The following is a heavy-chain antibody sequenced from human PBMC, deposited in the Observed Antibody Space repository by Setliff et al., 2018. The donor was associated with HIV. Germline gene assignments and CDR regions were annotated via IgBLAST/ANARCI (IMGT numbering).Heavy chain of an antibody. CDR1: GYNLASHW. V-gene: IGHV5-51*01. CDR2: VYPDDSDS. D-gene: IGHD2-15*01. J-gene: IGHJ4*02. CDR3: ARQAVDCSGGTCYSTSAFDY. Sequence: HGESLTISCRGSGYNLASHWIAWVRQMPGKGLEWMGIVYPDDSDSRYSPSFQGQVTISADKSVSTAYLQWSSLKASDTAMYYCARQAVDCSGGTCYSTSAFDYWGQGTLVTVSS.